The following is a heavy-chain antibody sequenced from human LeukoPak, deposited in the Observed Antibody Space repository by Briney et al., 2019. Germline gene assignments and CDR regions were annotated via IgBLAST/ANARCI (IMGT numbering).Heavy chain of an antibody. V-gene: IGHV3-7*01. J-gene: IGHJ3*02. D-gene: IGHD2-2*01. CDR3: ARDVDYCSSTCCSLGIFDI. CDR1: GFTFSSYW. Sequence: GGSLRLSCAASGFTFSSYWMSWVRQAPGKGLEWVANIKQDGSEKYYVDSVKGRFTISRDNAKNSLYLQMNSLGAEDTAVYYCARDVDYCSSTCCSLGIFDIWGQGTMVTVSS. CDR2: IKQDGSEK.